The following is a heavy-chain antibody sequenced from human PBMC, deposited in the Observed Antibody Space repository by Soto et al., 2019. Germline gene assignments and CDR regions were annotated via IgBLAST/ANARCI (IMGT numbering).Heavy chain of an antibody. CDR2: IYKSATT. D-gene: IGHD2-15*01. Sequence: SETLSLTCSVSGDSISTVDYFWAWIRQPPGQALEYIGYIYKSATTYYNPSSESRVAISLDTSKSQFSLNVTSVTAADTAVYFCARGRYCLTGRCFPNWFDSWGQGTLVTVSS. CDR1: GDSISTVDYF. J-gene: IGHJ5*01. V-gene: IGHV4-30-4*01. CDR3: ARGRYCLTGRCFPNWFDS.